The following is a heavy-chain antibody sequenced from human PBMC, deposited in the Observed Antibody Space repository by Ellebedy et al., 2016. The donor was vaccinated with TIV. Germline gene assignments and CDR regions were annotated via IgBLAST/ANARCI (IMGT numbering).Heavy chain of an antibody. V-gene: IGHV1-3*01. CDR3: AREGCYYYSTGCGSRAFDF. J-gene: IGHJ4*02. D-gene: IGHD3-22*01. CDR2: INPGNGIA. Sequence: AASVKVSCKASGYTFDNYAIHWVRQAPGQGLEWLGWINPGNGIATSSQKFQDRVTITRDTSATTADMELSSLRSEDTAVYYCAREGCYYYSTGCGSRAFDFWGQGTLVTVSS. CDR1: GYTFDNYA.